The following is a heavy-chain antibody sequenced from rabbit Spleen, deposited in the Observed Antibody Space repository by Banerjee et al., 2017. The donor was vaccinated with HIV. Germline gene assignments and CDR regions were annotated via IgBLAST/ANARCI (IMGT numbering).Heavy chain of an antibody. Sequence: QEQLEESGGGLVQPEGSLTLTCKASGLSFISTYYMCWVRQAPGKGLEWIACIDTGSVSAYYASWAKGRFTLSKTSSTTVTLQMTSLTAADTATYFCGRDPYTYKLWGPGTLVTVS. D-gene: IGHD6-1*01. CDR3: GRDPYTYKL. J-gene: IGHJ4*01. CDR2: IDTGSVSA. V-gene: IGHV1S45*01. CDR1: GLSFISTYY.